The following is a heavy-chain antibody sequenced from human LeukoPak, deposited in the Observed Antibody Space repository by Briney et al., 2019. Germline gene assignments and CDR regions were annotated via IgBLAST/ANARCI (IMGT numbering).Heavy chain of an antibody. V-gene: IGHV3-7*01. D-gene: IGHD3-9*01. J-gene: IGHJ4*02. Sequence: GGSLRLSCVTSGFTLSNYWMSWVRRTPGKGLEWVASINVDGTEKKYVDSVKGRFTMSRDNARKSVYLQMESLRVDDTAVYYCARQGLRYFDWLSIMGIDYWGQGTLVTVSS. CDR3: ARQGLRYFDWLSIMGIDY. CDR1: GFTLSNYW. CDR2: INVDGTEK.